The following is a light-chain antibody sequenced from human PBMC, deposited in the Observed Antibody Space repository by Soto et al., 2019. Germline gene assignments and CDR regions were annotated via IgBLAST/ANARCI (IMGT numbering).Light chain of an antibody. CDR3: QKYNSAPWT. CDR1: QGISNY. J-gene: IGKJ1*01. CDR2: AAS. V-gene: IGKV1-27*01. Sequence: DIQMTQSPSSLSASVGDRVTITRRASQGISNYLAWYQQKPGKVPKLLIYAASTLQSGVPSRFSGSGSGTDFTLTISSLQPEDVATYYCQKYNSAPWTFGQGTQV.